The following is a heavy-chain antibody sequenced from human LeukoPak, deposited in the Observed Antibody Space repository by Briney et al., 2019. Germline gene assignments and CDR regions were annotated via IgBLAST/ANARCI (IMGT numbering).Heavy chain of an antibody. D-gene: IGHD1-1*01. J-gene: IGHJ5*02. Sequence: GGSLRLSCAASGFTFSSYAMHWVRQAPGKGLEWVAVISYDGSNKYYADSVKGRFTISRDNSKNTLYLQMNSLRAEDTAVYYCARAAGTTKTWFDPWGQGTLVTVSS. CDR1: GFTFSSYA. CDR3: ARAAGTTKTWFDP. V-gene: IGHV3-30-3*01. CDR2: ISYDGSNK.